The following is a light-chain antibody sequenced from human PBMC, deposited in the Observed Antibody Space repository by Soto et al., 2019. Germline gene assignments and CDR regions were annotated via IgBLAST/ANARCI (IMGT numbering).Light chain of an antibody. CDR2: EAS. CDR1: QGITNR. Sequence: DIQMTQSPSSVSASVGDRVTITCRASQGITNRLAWYQQKPGKAHKLLIYEASSLQSGVPSRISGSGSGTDFTLTISSLQPEDFATYYCQQANSFPITFGQGTRLEIK. CDR3: QQANSFPIT. J-gene: IGKJ5*01. V-gene: IGKV1D-12*01.